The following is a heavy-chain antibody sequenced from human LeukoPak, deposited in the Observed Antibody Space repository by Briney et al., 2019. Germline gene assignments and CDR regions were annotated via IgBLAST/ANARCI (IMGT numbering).Heavy chain of an antibody. V-gene: IGHV5-51*01. D-gene: IGHD6-13*01. CDR1: GYSFTSYW. CDR2: ISPGDSNP. Sequence: GESLQISCKGSGYSFTSYWIGWVRQMPGTGLEWMGIISPGDSNPRYSPSFQGQVTISVDKSTSTAHLQWSSLKVSDTAIYYCARPRIAAAGSDTGSYYFDYWGQGALVTVSS. CDR3: ARPRIAAAGSDTGSYYFDY. J-gene: IGHJ4*02.